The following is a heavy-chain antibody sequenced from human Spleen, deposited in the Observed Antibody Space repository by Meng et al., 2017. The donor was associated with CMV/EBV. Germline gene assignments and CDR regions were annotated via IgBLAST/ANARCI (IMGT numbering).Heavy chain of an antibody. CDR3: ARIERRRILKYCGSDCSTTDY. D-gene: IGHD2-21*02. Sequence: TTNLWTCVRQVPAKGLEWIGDIYHSWSTNYNPSLKSRVTLSVDKFTNQFSLKLGSVTAADTAVYYCARIERRRILKYCGSDCSTTDYWGQGTLVTVSS. CDR1: TTNL. V-gene: IGHV4-4*02. J-gene: IGHJ4*02. CDR2: IYHSWST.